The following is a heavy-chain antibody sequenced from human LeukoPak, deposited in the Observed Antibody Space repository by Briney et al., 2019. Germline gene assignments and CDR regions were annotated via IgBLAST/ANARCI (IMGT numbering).Heavy chain of an antibody. CDR3: ARWVPLTMWRPSHWFDP. J-gene: IGHJ5*02. CDR1: GGTFSSYA. CDR2: IIPIFGTA. D-gene: IGHD3-10*02. Sequence: SVKVSCKASGGTFSSYAISWVRQAPGQGLEWMGGIIPIFGTANYAQKFQGRVTITADESTSTAYMELSSLRSEDTAVYYCARWVPLTMWRPSHWFDPWGQGTLVAVSS. V-gene: IGHV1-69*13.